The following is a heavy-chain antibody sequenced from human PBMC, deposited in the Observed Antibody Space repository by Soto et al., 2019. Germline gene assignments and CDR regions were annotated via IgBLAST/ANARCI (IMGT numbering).Heavy chain of an antibody. CDR2: INPSGGST. CDR3: AGGVLNWNY. J-gene: IGHJ4*02. CDR1: GYTFTSYY. V-gene: IGHV1-46*01. D-gene: IGHD1-1*01. Sequence: QVQLVQSGAEVKKPGASVKVSCKASGYTFTSYYMHWVRQAPGQGLEWMGIINPSGGSTSYAQKFQGRGTMTRDTTTSTVNMELSSRRSEDAAVYYGAGGVLNWNYWGQGTLVTVSS.